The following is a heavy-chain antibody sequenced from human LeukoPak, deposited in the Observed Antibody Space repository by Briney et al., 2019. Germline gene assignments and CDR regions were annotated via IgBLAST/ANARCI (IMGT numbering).Heavy chain of an antibody. V-gene: IGHV3-48*02. CDR2: ISSSSTTI. D-gene: IGHD6-13*01. J-gene: IGHJ4*02. Sequence: PGGSLRLSCAASGFTFSGYSMTWVRQAPGKGLGWISYISSSSTTIYYADSVKGRFTISRDNAKNSLSLQMNSLRDEDTAMYYCARESRNSSDYWGQGTLVTVSS. CDR1: GFTFSGYS. CDR3: ARESRNSSDY.